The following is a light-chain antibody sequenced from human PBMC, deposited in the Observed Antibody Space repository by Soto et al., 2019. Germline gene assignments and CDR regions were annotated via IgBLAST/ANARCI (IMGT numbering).Light chain of an antibody. V-gene: IGKV3-15*01. CDR3: QQYNNWPPIT. CDR2: GAS. J-gene: IGKJ5*01. CDR1: QSVNSN. Sequence: ERVMTQSPATLSVSPGERATLSCRASQSVNSNLAWYQQKPGQAPRLLIYGASTRANGIPARFSGSVSGTEFTLTLSSLQSEDFAAYYCQQYNNWPPITFGQGTRLEIK.